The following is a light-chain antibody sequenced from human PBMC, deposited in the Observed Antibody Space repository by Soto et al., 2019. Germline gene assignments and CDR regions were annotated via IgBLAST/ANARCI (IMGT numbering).Light chain of an antibody. CDR2: DVS. CDR3: SSFTTSSTYV. J-gene: IGLJ1*01. V-gene: IGLV2-18*02. Sequence: SALTQPPSVSGSPGQSVAISCSGTSSDFGSYNRVSWYQQPPGTAPKLMIYDVSNRPSGVPDRFSGSKSGNTASLTISGLQAEDEADYYCSSFTTSSTYVFGTGTKVTVL. CDR1: SSDFGSYNR.